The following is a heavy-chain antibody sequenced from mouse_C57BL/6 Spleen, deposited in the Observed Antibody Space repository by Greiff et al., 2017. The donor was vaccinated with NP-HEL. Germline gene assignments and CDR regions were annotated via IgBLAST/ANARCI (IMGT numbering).Heavy chain of an antibody. D-gene: IGHD2-1*01. CDR1: GFTFTDYY. J-gene: IGHJ4*01. CDR2: IRNKANGYTT. CDR3: ARSYGNYDAMDY. Sequence: DVKLVESGGGLVQPGGSLSLSCAASGFTFTDYYMSWVRQPPGKALEWLGFIRNKANGYTTEYSASVKGRFTISRDNSQSILYLQMNALRAEDSATYYCARSYGNYDAMDYWGQGTSVTVSS. V-gene: IGHV7-3*01.